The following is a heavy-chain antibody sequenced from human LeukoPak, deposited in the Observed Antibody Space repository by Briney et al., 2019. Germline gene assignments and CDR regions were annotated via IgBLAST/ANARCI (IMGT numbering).Heavy chain of an antibody. J-gene: IGHJ5*02. D-gene: IGHD3-10*01. V-gene: IGHV1-69*05. CDR3: ASQLLEAHWFDP. CDR1: GGTFSSYA. Sequence: SVKVSCKASGGTFSSYAISWVRQAPGQGLEWMGRIIPIFGTANYAQKFQGRVTITTDESTSTAYMELSSLRSEDTAVYYCASQLLEAHWFDPWGQGTLVTVSS. CDR2: IIPIFGTA.